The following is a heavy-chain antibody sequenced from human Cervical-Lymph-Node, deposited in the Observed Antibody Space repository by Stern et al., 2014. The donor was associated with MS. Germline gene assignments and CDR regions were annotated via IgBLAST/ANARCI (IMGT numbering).Heavy chain of an antibody. J-gene: IGHJ4*02. CDR2: IYPGDSDT. Sequence: VQLVQSGAEVKKPGESLKISCKGSGYSFTNYWIGWVRQMPGKGLEWMGIIYPGDSDTRYSPSFQGQVTISVDKSISTAYLQWSSLKASDTSVYYCARHTSFYDTSDSDYWGQGTLVTVSS. CDR1: GYSFTNYW. D-gene: IGHD2/OR15-2a*01. V-gene: IGHV5-51*01. CDR3: ARHTSFYDTSDSDY.